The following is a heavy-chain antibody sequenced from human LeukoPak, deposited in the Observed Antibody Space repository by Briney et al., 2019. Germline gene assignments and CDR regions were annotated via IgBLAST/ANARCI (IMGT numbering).Heavy chain of an antibody. CDR1: GGSISSGGYS. D-gene: IGHD3-22*01. V-gene: IGHV4-30-2*01. CDR2: IYHSGRT. CDR3: ARGDSSGFFL. J-gene: IGHJ4*02. Sequence: SETLSLTCAVSGGSISSGGYSWSWVRQPPGKGLGLIVYIYHSGRTYSNPSLTSRDTISVDRSKNQFSLKLSSVTAADTAVYYCARGDSSGFFLWGQGALVTVSS.